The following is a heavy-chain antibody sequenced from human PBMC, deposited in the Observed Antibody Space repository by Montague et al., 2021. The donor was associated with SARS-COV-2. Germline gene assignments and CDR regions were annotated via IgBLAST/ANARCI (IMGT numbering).Heavy chain of an antibody. J-gene: IGHJ6*02. CDR1: GGSISSSSYY. CDR2: IYYSGST. CDR3: ARDPSRQLLLYPVGDYYYGMDV. Sequence: SKTLSLTCTVSGGSISSSSYYWGWIRQPPGKGLEWIGSIYYSGSTYYNPSHKSRVTISVDTSKNQFSLKLNSVTAADTAVYYCARDPSRQLLLYPVGDYYYGMDVWGQGTTVTVSS. V-gene: IGHV4-39*07. D-gene: IGHD2-2*02.